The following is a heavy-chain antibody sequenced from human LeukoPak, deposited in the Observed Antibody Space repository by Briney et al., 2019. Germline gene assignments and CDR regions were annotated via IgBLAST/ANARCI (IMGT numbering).Heavy chain of an antibody. V-gene: IGHV1-69*05. CDR1: GGTFSSYA. Sequence: ASVKVSCKASGGTFSSYAISWVRQAPGQGLEWMGGIIPILGTANYAQKFQGRVTITTDESTSTAYMELSSLRSEDTAVYYCARTTLRPNNDIVVVPAYMDVWGKGTTVTVSS. J-gene: IGHJ6*03. D-gene: IGHD2-2*01. CDR2: IIPILGTA. CDR3: ARTTLRPNNDIVVVPAYMDV.